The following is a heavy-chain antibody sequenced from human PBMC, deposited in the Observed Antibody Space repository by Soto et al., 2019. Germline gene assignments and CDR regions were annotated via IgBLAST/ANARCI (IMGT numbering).Heavy chain of an antibody. D-gene: IGHD5-18*01. J-gene: IGHJ6*02. CDR3: ARDSGYSYGLYYYYGMDV. CDR2: FDPEDGET. CDR1: GYTLTELS. Sequence: ASVKVSCKVSGYTLTELSMHWVRQAPGKGLEWMGGFDPEDGETIYAQKFQGRVTMTEDTSTDTAYMELSSLRSEDTAVYYCARDSGYSYGLYYYYGMDVWGQGTAVTVSS. V-gene: IGHV1-24*01.